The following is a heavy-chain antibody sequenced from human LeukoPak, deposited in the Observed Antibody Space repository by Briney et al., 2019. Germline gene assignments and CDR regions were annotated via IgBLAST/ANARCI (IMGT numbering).Heavy chain of an antibody. CDR3: ARDYYRTDFYFKQETAYEI. Sequence: ASVKVSCKASGSTFTSYYMHWLRQATGQGLEWIGIFNPSGGSTSYAQKFKGRVTMTRDMSTSTVYMELSSLRSEDTAVYYCARDYYRTDFYFKQETAYEIWGQGTRVTVSS. J-gene: IGHJ3*01. CDR2: FNPSGGST. V-gene: IGHV1-46*01. CDR1: GSTFTSYY. D-gene: IGHD3/OR15-3a*01.